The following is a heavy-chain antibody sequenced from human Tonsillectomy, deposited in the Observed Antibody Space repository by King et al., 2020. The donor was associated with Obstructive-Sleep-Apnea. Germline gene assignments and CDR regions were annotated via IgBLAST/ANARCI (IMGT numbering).Heavy chain of an antibody. J-gene: IGHJ6*02. CDR3: ARVYYFYAMDF. CDR1: GGSVSSYY. Sequence: QLQESGPGLVKPSETLSLTCTVSGGSVSSYYWSWIRQPPGKGLEWIGYIYYSGSTNYNPSLKSRVAISLDTSKNQFSLKVSSVTAADTAVYYCARVYYFYAMDFWGQGTTVTVSS. CDR2: IYYSGST. V-gene: IGHV4-59*02.